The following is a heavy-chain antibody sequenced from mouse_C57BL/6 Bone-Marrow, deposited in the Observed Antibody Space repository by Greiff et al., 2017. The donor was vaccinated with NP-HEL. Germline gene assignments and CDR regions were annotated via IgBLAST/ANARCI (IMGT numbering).Heavy chain of an antibody. CDR1: GFTFSSYA. CDR3: ARDRYYYGSSPWFAY. CDR2: ISDGGSYT. J-gene: IGHJ3*01. Sequence: EVQLVESGGGLVKPGGSLKLSCAASGFTFSSYAMSWVRQTPEKRLEWVATISDGGSYTYYPDNVKGRFTISRDNAKNNLYLQMSHLKSEDTAMYYCARDRYYYGSSPWFAYWGQGTLVTVSA. D-gene: IGHD1-1*01. V-gene: IGHV5-4*01.